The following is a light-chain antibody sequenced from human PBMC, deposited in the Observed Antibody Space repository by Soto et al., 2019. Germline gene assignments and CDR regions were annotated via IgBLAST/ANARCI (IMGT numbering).Light chain of an antibody. CDR3: QQYNNWPRT. V-gene: IGKV3-15*01. CDR1: QSVSSN. Sequence: EIVMTQSPATLSVSPGERATLSCRASQSVSSNLAWYQQKPGQAPRLLISGASTRATGIPARFSGSGSGTKFTLTISSLQSEDFAVYYCQQYNNWPRTFGQGTKV. CDR2: GAS. J-gene: IGKJ1*01.